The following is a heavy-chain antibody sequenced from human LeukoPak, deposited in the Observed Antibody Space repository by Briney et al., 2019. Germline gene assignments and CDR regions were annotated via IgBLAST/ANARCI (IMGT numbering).Heavy chain of an antibody. Sequence: ASVKVSCKASGYTFTSYDISWVRQATGQGLEWMGWMNPNSGNTGYAQKFQGRVTMTRNTSISTAYMELSSLRSEDTAVYYCARSERIAVAGRDYYYGMDVWGQGTTVTVSS. V-gene: IGHV1-8*01. J-gene: IGHJ6*02. CDR2: MNPNSGNT. D-gene: IGHD6-19*01. CDR1: GYTFTSYD. CDR3: ARSERIAVAGRDYYYGMDV.